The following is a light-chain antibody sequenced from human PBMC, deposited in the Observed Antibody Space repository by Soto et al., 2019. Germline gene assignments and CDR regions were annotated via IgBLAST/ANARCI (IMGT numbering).Light chain of an antibody. CDR3: QQRSNWPGT. J-gene: IGKJ1*01. V-gene: IGKV3-11*01. CDR2: DAS. CDR1: QNVSSY. Sequence: EIVLTQSPATLSLSPGERATLSCRASQNVSSYLAWYQQKPGQAPRLLIYDASNRATGIPARFSGSGSGTDFTLTISSLEPEDFAVYYCQQRSNWPGTFGQGTKVDIK.